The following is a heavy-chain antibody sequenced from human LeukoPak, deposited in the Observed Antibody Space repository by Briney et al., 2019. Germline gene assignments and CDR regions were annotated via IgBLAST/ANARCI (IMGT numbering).Heavy chain of an antibody. CDR2: IIPIFGTA. Sequence: PSASVKVSCKASGGTLSSYAISWVRQAPGQGLEWMGGIIPIFGTANYAQKFQGRVTITADKSTSTAYMELSSLRSEDTAVYYCAREGRGSGFEYFQHWGQGTLVTVSS. D-gene: IGHD6-19*01. CDR3: AREGRGSGFEYFQH. V-gene: IGHV1-69*06. CDR1: GGTLSSYA. J-gene: IGHJ1*01.